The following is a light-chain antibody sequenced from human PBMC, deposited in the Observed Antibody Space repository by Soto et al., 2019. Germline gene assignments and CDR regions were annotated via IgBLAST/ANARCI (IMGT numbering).Light chain of an antibody. CDR3: QQYNTWPLI. V-gene: IGKV3-15*01. Sequence: EIVMTQSPATLSVSPGERATLSCRASQGVTTNLAWYQQKPGQAPRLLIYGASTRATGIPARFSGSGSGTEFTLTISSLQSEDFAVFYCQQYNTWPLICGGGPRVEIK. J-gene: IGKJ4*01. CDR1: QGVTTN. CDR2: GAS.